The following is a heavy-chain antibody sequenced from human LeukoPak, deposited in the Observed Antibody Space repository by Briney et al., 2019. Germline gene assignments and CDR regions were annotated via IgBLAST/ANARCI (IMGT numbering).Heavy chain of an antibody. CDR1: GGTFSSYA. J-gene: IGHJ5*02. Sequence: ASVKVSCTASGGTFSSYAISWVRQAPGQGLEWMGWINTNTGNPTYAQGFTGRFVFSLDTSVSTAYLQISSLKAEDTAVYYCARGARSIAVAGTAHWVDPWGQGTLVTVSS. V-gene: IGHV7-4-1*02. D-gene: IGHD6-19*01. CDR3: ARGARSIAVAGTAHWVDP. CDR2: INTNTGNP.